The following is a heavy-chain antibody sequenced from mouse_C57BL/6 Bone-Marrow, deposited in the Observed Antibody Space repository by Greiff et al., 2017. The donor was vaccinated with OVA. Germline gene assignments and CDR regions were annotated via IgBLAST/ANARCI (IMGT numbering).Heavy chain of an antibody. V-gene: IGHV14-4*01. J-gene: IGHJ2*01. Sequence: EVQLQESGAELVRPGASVKLSCTASGFNIKDDYMHWVKQRPEQGLEWIGWIDPENGDTEYASKFQGKATITADTSSNTAYLQLSSLTSEDTAVYYCTTYSPLFDYWGQGTTLTVSS. CDR3: TTYSPLFDY. CDR1: GFNIKDDY. CDR2: IDPENGDT.